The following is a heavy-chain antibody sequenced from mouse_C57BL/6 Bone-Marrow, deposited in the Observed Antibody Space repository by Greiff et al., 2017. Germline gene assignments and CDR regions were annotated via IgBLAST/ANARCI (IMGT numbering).Heavy chain of an antibody. CDR2: IDPENGDT. Sequence: VQLQQSGAELVRPGASVKLSCTASGFNIKDDYMHWVKQRPEQGLEWIGWIDPENGDTEYASKFQGKATITADTSSNTAYLQLSSLTSEDTAVYYCVYYSNYHWYFDVWGTGTTVTVSS. CDR3: VYYSNYHWYFDV. V-gene: IGHV14-4*01. CDR1: GFNIKDDY. J-gene: IGHJ1*03. D-gene: IGHD2-5*01.